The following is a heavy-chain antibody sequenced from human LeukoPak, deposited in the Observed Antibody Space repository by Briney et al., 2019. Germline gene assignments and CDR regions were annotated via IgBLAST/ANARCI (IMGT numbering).Heavy chain of an antibody. V-gene: IGHV1-18*01. J-gene: IGHJ6*03. CDR1: GYTFTSYG. CDR3: ARDREDIVVEPAAIPLYYYYYYMDV. CDR2: ISAYNGNT. Sequence: ASVKVSCKASGYTFTSYGISWVRQAPGQGLEWMGWISAYNGNTNYAQKLQGRVTMTTDTSTSTAYMELRSLRSDDTAVYYCARDREDIVVEPAAIPLYYYYYYMDVWGKGATVTVSS. D-gene: IGHD2-2*02.